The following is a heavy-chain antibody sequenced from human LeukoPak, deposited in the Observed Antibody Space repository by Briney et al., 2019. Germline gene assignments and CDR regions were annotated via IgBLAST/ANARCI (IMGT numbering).Heavy chain of an antibody. D-gene: IGHD3-22*01. CDR1: GFTFSSYE. J-gene: IGHJ1*01. CDR2: ISSSGSTI. CDR3: ARDSFRYYYDSSGTTDSEYLQH. Sequence: GSLRLYCAASGFTFSSYEMNWVRQAPGKGLEWVSYISSSGSTIYYADSVKGRFTISRDNAKNSLYLQMNSLRAEDTAVYYCARDSFRYYYDSSGTTDSEYLQHWGQGTLVTVSS. V-gene: IGHV3-48*03.